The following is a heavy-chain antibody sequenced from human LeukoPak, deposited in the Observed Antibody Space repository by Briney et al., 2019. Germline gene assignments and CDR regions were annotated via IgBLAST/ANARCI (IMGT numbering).Heavy chain of an antibody. CDR3: ARVGSGRYSYFDF. V-gene: IGHV4-59*01. Sequence: SETLSLTCTVSGGSISSYYWSWIRQPPGEELEWIGYIYYSGSTDYNPSLKSRVTISVDTSKNQFSLKLNSVTAADTAVYYCARVGSGRYSYFDFWGQGTLVTVSS. D-gene: IGHD1-26*01. CDR1: GGSISSYY. J-gene: IGHJ4*02. CDR2: IYYSGST.